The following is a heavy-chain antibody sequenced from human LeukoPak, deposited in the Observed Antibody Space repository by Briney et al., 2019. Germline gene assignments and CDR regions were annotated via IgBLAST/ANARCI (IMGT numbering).Heavy chain of an antibody. CDR1: GFTFSSYA. CDR3: ARVLSGIAALDWYFDL. J-gene: IGHJ2*01. D-gene: IGHD6-6*01. Sequence: GGSLRLSCAASGFTFSSYAMHWVRKAPGKGLECVAVISYDGSNKYYADSVKGRFTISRDNSKNTLYLQMNSLRSEDTAVYYCARVLSGIAALDWYFDLWGRGTLVTVSS. V-gene: IGHV3-30-3*01. CDR2: ISYDGSNK.